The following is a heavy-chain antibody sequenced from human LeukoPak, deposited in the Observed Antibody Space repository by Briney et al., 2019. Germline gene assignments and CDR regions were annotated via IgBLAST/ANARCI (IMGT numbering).Heavy chain of an antibody. Sequence: PGGSLRLSCAASGFTFSNAWMSWVRQAPGKGLEWVGRIKSKPDGGTTDYAAPVKGRFTISRDDSKNTLYLQMNSLETEDTAVYYCTTDLAGHLWFGESRPRDYWGQGTLVTVSS. CDR2: IKSKPDGGTT. CDR3: TTDLAGHLWFGESRPRDY. D-gene: IGHD3-10*01. CDR1: GFTFSNAW. J-gene: IGHJ4*02. V-gene: IGHV3-15*01.